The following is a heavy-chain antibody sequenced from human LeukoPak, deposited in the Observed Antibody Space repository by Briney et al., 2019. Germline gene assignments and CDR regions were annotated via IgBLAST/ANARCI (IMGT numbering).Heavy chain of an antibody. CDR1: GSNFSSYA. CDR2: IIPILGIA. V-gene: IGHV1-69*04. Sequence: SVKVSCKASGSNFSSYAISWVRQAPGQGLEWMGRIIPILGIANYAQKFQGRVTITADKSTSTAYMELSSLRSEDTAVYYCASETPPAWVQLWSYLDYWGQGTLVTVSS. CDR3: ASETPPAWVQLWSYLDY. D-gene: IGHD5-18*01. J-gene: IGHJ4*02.